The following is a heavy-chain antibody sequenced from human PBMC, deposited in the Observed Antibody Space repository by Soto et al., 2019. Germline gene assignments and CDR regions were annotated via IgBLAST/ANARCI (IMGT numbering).Heavy chain of an antibody. D-gene: IGHD2-15*01. V-gene: IGHV3-7*03. CDR1: GFTFSTYW. Sequence: GESLKISCTASGFTFSTYWMSWVRQAPGMGLEWVANIGEDGSEKYYVDSVKGRFTISRDNAENSLYLQMNSLRADDTAVYYCARGSGGHNYYYGMDVWGQGTTVTVSS. J-gene: IGHJ6*02. CDR2: IGEDGSEK. CDR3: ARGSGGHNYYYGMDV.